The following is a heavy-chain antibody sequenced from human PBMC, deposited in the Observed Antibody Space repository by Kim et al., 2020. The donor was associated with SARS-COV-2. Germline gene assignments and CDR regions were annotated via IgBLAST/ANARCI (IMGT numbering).Heavy chain of an antibody. V-gene: IGHV3-11*05. CDR2: ISSSSSYT. CDR1: GFTFSDYY. D-gene: IGHD3-16*02. CDR3: SRVGYDYVWGSYRDYYYSYGMDV. J-gene: IGHJ6*02. Sequence: GGSLRLSCAASGFTFSDYYMSWIRQAPGKGLEWVSYISSSSSYTNYADSVKGRFTISRDNAKNSRYLQMNRLRAEDTAVYYCSRVGYDYVWGSYRDYYYSYGMDVWGQETTVTVSS.